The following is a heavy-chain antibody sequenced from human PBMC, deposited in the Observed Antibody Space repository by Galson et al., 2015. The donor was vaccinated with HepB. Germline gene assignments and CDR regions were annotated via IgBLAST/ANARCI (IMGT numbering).Heavy chain of an antibody. CDR3: ARDSSIAARXXTYYYGXXV. Sequence: SGAEVKXXGASVKVSCKASGYTFTSYGISXXXQAPGQGLEWMGWISAYNGNTNYAQKLQGRVTMTTDTSTSTAYMELRSLRSDDTAVYYCARDSSIAARXXTYYYGXXVWXQG. CDR2: ISAYNGNT. V-gene: IGHV1-18*04. D-gene: IGHD6-6*01. CDR1: GYTFTSYG. J-gene: IGHJ6*01.